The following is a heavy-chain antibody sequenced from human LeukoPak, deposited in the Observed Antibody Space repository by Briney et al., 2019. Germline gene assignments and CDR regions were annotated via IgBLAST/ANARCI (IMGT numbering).Heavy chain of an antibody. CDR1: GGSISSYS. CDR3: VRHRTGTTADY. CDR2: IYSTVNT. D-gene: IGHD1-7*01. J-gene: IGHJ4*02. Sequence: SETLSLTCTVSGGSISSYSWSWIRQPAGKGLEWIGRIYSTVNTNYNPSLKSRVTMSVDTSKNQFSLKLSSVTAADTAVYYCVRHRTGTTADYWGQGTLVTVSS. V-gene: IGHV4-4*07.